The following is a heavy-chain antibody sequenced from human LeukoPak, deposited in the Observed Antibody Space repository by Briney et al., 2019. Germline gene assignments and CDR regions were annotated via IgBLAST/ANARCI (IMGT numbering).Heavy chain of an antibody. CDR2: IYYSGST. V-gene: IGHV4-39*01. CDR1: GGSISSSSYY. CDR3: ARALYDLPRGDWFDP. J-gene: IGHJ5*02. Sequence: SETLSLTCTVSGGSISSSSYYWGWVRQPPGKGLEGLGSIYYSGSTYYNPSLKTRVPISVDTSKNQFSLKLSSVTAAATAVYYCARALYDLPRGDWFDPWGQGTLVTVSS. D-gene: IGHD5/OR15-5a*01.